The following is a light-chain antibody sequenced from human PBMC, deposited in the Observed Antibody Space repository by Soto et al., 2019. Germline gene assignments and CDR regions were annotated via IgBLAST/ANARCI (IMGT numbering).Light chain of an antibody. Sequence: QSALTQPPSVSAAPGQQVTISCSGSRFNIGKDFVSWYQRLPGTAPKLLIYDDTKRSSGIPDRFSGSKSGTSATLGIAGLQTGDEAEYYCGAWDSSLSVVVFGGGTKLTVL. CDR2: DDT. CDR3: GAWDSSLSVVV. V-gene: IGLV1-51*01. CDR1: RFNIGKDF. J-gene: IGLJ2*01.